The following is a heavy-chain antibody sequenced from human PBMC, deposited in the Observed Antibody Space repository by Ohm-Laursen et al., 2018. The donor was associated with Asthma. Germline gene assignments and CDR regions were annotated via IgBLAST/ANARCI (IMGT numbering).Heavy chain of an antibody. D-gene: IGHD3-9*01. V-gene: IGHV3-30*18. CDR2: ISYDGSNK. Sequence: RSLRLSCTASGFTFSSYGMHWVRQAPGKGLEWVAIISYDGSNKYYADSVKGRFTISRDNSKNTLYLQMNSLRAEDTAVYYCAKDRTYYDILTGFLHWGQGTLVTVSS. CDR1: GFTFSSYG. CDR3: AKDRTYYDILTGFLH. J-gene: IGHJ1*01.